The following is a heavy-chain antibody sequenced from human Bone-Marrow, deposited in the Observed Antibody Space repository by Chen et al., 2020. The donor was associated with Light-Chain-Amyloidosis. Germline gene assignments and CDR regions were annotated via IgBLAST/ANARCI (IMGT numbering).Heavy chain of an antibody. CDR3: ARRGSTGTAVDY. CDR2: ITGVGTSI. V-gene: IGHV3-21*01. CDR1: GFTFSLYG. J-gene: IGHJ4*02. Sequence: EVPLVESGGGLVKPGGSLRRSCAASGFTFSLYGMHWVRQAAGKGLGWVSSITGVGTSINYADSVRGRFTISRDNAKNSLYLQITSLRAEDTAVYYCARRGSTGTAVDYWGQGTLVTVSS. D-gene: IGHD4-4*01.